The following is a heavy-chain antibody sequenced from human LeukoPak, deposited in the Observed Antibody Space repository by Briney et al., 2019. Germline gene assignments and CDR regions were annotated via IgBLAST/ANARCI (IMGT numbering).Heavy chain of an antibody. CDR1: GYSISSGYY. CDR3: ARQHYYDSSGFYPPATRVYYYYYYMDV. J-gene: IGHJ6*03. CDR2: FYHSGST. D-gene: IGHD3-22*01. V-gene: IGHV4-38-2*01. Sequence: SETLSLTCAVSGYSISSGYYWGWIRQPAGNGLQWIGSFYHSGSTYYNPSLRSRVTISVDTSKNQFSLELSSVTAADTAVYYCARQHYYDSSGFYPPATRVYYYYYYMDVCGKGTTVTVSS.